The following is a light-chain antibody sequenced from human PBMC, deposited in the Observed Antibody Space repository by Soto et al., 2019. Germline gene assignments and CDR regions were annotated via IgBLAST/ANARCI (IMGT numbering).Light chain of an antibody. V-gene: IGKV3-15*01. CDR3: QQYNNWPRT. Sequence: EILMTQSPATLSLSPGERATLSCRASQSVNRNLAWYQQKAGQAPRLLIYGTSTRATGIPARFSGSGSGTDFTLTISSLQFEDFELYYCQQYNNWPRTFGQGTKVDIK. CDR1: QSVNRN. J-gene: IGKJ1*01. CDR2: GTS.